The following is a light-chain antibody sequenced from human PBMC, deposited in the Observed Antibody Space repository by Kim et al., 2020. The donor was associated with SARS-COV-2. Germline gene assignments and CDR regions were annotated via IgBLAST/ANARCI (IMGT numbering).Light chain of an antibody. CDR2: DVS. V-gene: IGLV2-14*03. CDR3: SSYTSSSTPYV. Sequence: QSALTQPASVSGSPGQSITISCTGTSGDVGGYNYVSWYQQLPGKAPKLMIFDVSDRPSGVSNRFSGSKSGNTASLTISGLQAEDESDYYCSSYTSSSTPYVFGTGTKVTVL. J-gene: IGLJ1*01. CDR1: SGDVGGYNY.